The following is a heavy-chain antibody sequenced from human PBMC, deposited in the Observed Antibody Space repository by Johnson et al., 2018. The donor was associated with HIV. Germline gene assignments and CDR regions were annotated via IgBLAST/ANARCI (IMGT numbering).Heavy chain of an antibody. J-gene: IGHJ3*02. V-gene: IGHV3-30*02. CDR3: AKGMWGRDAFDI. CDR2: IRYDGTSE. CDR1: GFTFSSYG. Sequence: QVQLVESGGGVVQPGGSLRLSCAASGFTFSSYGMHWVRQVPGNGLEWVTFIRYDGTSEYYADSVKGRFTISRDNSKNTLYLQMNSLRAEDTAVYYCAKGMWGRDAFDIWGQGTMVTVSS. D-gene: IGHD1-26*01.